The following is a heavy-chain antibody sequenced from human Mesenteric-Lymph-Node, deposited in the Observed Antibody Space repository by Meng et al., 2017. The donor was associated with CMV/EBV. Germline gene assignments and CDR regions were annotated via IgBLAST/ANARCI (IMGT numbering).Heavy chain of an antibody. CDR3: AKGYDFWSGYLDY. D-gene: IGHD3-3*01. Sequence: GGSLRPSCVASGFTFSSYAITWVRQAPGKGLEWVSTISGSGGSTYYADSVKGRFTISRDNSKNTLYLQMNSLRAEDTAIYYCAKGYDFWSGYLDYWGQGTLVTVSS. V-gene: IGHV3-23*01. CDR2: ISGSGGST. J-gene: IGHJ4*02. CDR1: GFTFSSYA.